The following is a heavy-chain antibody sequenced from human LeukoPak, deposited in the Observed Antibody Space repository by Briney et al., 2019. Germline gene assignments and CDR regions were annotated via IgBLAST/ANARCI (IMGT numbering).Heavy chain of an antibody. V-gene: IGHV3-30*02. CDR3: AKDQTNFWSGYNWFDP. D-gene: IGHD3-3*01. CDR1: GFTFSSYG. J-gene: IGHJ5*02. CDR2: IWYDGSNK. Sequence: GGSLRLSCAASGFTFSSYGMHWVRQAPGKGLEWVAVIWYDGSNKYYADSVKGRFTISRDNSKNTLYLQINSLRAEDTAVYYCAKDQTNFWSGYNWFDPRGQGTLVTVSS.